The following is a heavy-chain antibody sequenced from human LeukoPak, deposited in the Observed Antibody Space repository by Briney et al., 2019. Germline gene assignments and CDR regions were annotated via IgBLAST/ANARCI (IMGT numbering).Heavy chain of an antibody. D-gene: IGHD2-15*01. CDR3: ARLVVVADATRTDNWFDP. CDR1: GGSFSGYY. Sequence: ETLSLTCAVYGGSFSGYYWTWVRQPPGKGLEWVANINQGGSEKYYVDSVKGRFTISRDNSKNSLYLQMNSLRAEDTAVYYCARLVVVADATRTDNWFDPWGQGTLVTVSS. J-gene: IGHJ5*02. V-gene: IGHV3-7*01. CDR2: INQGGSEK.